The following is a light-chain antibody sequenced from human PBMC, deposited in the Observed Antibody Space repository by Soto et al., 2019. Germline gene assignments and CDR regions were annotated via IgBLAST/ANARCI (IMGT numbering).Light chain of an antibody. CDR3: QQRSNWPWT. CDR1: QGIRND. CDR2: GAS. J-gene: IGKJ1*01. V-gene: IGKV1-6*01. Sequence: AIQMTQSPSSLSASVGDRVTITCRASQGIRNDLGWYQQKPGKAPKFLIYGASSLQSGVPSRFSGSGSGTDFTLTINSLQPEDFAVYYCQQRSNWPWTFGQGTKVEIK.